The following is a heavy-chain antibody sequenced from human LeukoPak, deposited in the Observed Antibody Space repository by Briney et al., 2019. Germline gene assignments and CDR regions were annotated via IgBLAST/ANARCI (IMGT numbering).Heavy chain of an antibody. V-gene: IGHV1-18*01. J-gene: IGHJ2*01. Sequence: ASVKVSCKASGYTFTSYGISWVRQAPGQGLEWMGWISAYNNNTNYAQKLQVRVTMTTDTSTSTAYMDLRSLRSDDTAVYYCARTCSTSCPYWYFDLWGRGTLVTVSS. CDR2: ISAYNNNT. D-gene: IGHD2-2*01. CDR1: GYTFTSYG. CDR3: ARTCSTSCPYWYFDL.